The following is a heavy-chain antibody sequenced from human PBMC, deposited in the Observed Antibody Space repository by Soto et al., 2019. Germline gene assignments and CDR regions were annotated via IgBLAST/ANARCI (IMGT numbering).Heavy chain of an antibody. D-gene: IGHD3-3*01. CDR1: GFTFSSYA. V-gene: IGHV3-23*01. CDR3: AKVGPIFFRYYYYGMDV. CDR2: ISGSGGST. Sequence: PGGSLRLSCAASGFTFSSYAMSWVRQAPGKGLEWVSAISGSGGSTYYADSVKGRFTISRDNSKNTLYLQMNSLRAEDTAVYYCAKVGPIFFRYYYYGMDVWGQGTTVTVSS. J-gene: IGHJ6*02.